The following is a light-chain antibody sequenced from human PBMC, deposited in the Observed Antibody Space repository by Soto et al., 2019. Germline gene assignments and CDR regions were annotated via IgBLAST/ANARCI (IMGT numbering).Light chain of an antibody. Sequence: DIVMTQSPESLAVSLGERATLSCRASQSVSSNLAWYQQKPGQAPRLLIYGASSRATGIPDRFSGSGSGTDFTLTISRLEPEDFATYYCQQANSFPITFGGGTKVDIK. CDR1: QSVSSN. CDR2: GAS. J-gene: IGKJ4*01. V-gene: IGKV3D-15*01. CDR3: QQANSFPIT.